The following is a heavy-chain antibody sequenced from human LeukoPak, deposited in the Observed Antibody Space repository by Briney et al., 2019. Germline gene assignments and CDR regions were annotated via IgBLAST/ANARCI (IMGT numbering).Heavy chain of an antibody. D-gene: IGHD5-18*01. Sequence: TGGPLSLSCAASGCTFSSYNMNWVRQAPGKGLEWVSYISSGSSTIYYADSVKGRFTISRDNAKNSLYLQMSSLRDEDTAVYYCAREKRIQLWLLDFDYWGQGTLVTVSS. J-gene: IGHJ4*02. CDR3: AREKRIQLWLLDFDY. CDR1: GCTFSSYN. V-gene: IGHV3-48*02. CDR2: ISSGSSTI.